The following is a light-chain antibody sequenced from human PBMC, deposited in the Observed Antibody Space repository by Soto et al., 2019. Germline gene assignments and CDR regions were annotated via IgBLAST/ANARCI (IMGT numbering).Light chain of an antibody. J-gene: IGKJ2*01. CDR2: DAS. V-gene: IGKV3-11*01. Sequence: DTVLTQSPATLSLSPGERATLSCRASHSVFSYLVWYQHKPGQAPRLLIYDASKRATGIPARFSGSGSGTDFTLTISSLEPEDFALYYCQQRSTWPPAFGQGTKVEIK. CDR1: HSVFSY. CDR3: QQRSTWPPA.